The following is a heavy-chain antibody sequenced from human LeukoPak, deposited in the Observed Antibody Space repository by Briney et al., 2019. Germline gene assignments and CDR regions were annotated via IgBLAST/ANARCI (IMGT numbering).Heavy chain of an antibody. V-gene: IGHV4-4*07. J-gene: IGHJ3*02. CDR2: IYTSGST. CDR1: GGSISSYY. CDR3: VTGYSSSWYFAFDI. D-gene: IGHD6-13*01. Sequence: PSETLSLTCTVSGGSISSYYWSWIRQPAGKGLEWIGRIYTSGSTNYNPSLKSRVTMSVDKSKNQFSLKLSSVTAADTAVYYCVTGYSSSWYFAFDIWGQGTMVTVSS.